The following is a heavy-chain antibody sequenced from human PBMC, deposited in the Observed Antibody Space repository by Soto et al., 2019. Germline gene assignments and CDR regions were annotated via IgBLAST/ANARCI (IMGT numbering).Heavy chain of an antibody. CDR1: GFTFDIYA. D-gene: IGHD6-19*01. J-gene: IGHJ6*02. CDR3: AKVDRYSSVWSYYAPEYYCYPMDV. Sequence: EVQLLESGGDLVQPGGSLRLSCDASGFTFDIYALSWVRQTPGKGLEWVAAISGSGDYTYYTDSVKGRFTISRDNSKNTLSLQMNNMRVEDTAIYYCAKVDRYSSVWSYYAPEYYCYPMDVWGQGTTVTVSS. CDR2: ISGSGDYT. V-gene: IGHV3-23*01.